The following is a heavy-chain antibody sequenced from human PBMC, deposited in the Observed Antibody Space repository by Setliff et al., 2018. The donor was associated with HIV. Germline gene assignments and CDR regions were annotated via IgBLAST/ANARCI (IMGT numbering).Heavy chain of an antibody. CDR3: ARLRLAVMMSLDYFDL. J-gene: IGHJ4*02. CDR2: IYNPGST. D-gene: IGHD3-16*01. Sequence: SETLSLTCNVSGGSITNFYWSWIRQPPGRGLEWIGYIYNPGSTNFNPSLQSRVSMSVDVSTNQFSLRLTSVTAADTAVYYCARLRLAVMMSLDYFDLWGQGTLVTVSS. V-gene: IGHV4-4*09. CDR1: GGSITNFY.